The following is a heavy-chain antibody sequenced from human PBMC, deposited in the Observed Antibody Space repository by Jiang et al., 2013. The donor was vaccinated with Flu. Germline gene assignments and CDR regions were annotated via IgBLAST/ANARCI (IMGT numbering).Heavy chain of an antibody. Sequence: SLTCAISGDSVSSNSAAWNWIRQSPSRGLEWLGRTYYRSKWYNDYAVSVKSRITINVDTSKNQFSLQLNSVTPEDTAVYYCARHYSSDRWDWFDPWGQGTLVTVSS. J-gene: IGHJ5*02. V-gene: IGHV6-1*01. CDR3: ARHYSSDRWDWFDP. CDR2: TYYRSKWYN. D-gene: IGHD6-19*01. CDR1: GDSVSSNSAA.